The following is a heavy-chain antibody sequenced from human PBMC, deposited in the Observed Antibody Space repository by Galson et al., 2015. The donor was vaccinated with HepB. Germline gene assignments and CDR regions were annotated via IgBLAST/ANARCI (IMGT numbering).Heavy chain of an antibody. CDR1: GGSISSGSYY. CDR3: PYFFGSGSFFMDV. V-gene: IGHV4-39*07. CDR2: INHSGSP. D-gene: IGHD3-10*01. J-gene: IGHJ6*02. Sequence: ETLSLTCTVSGGSISSGSYYWNWIRQPPGKGPEWIGEINHSGSPKYNPSLKSRVTLSIDTSKKQFSLKLSSVTAADTAVYDCPYFFGSGSFFMDVWGQGTAVTVSS.